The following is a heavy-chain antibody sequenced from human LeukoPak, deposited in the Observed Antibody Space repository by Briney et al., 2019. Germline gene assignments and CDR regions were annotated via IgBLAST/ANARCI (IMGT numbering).Heavy chain of an antibody. CDR2: IYYSGRT. Sequence: PSQTLSLTCTVSGGSISSGGYYWSWIRQHPGKGLEWIGYIYYSGRTYYNPSLKSRVTISVDTSKNQFSLKLSSVTAADTAVYYCARDLRVGYYDSSGYSPWGQGTLVTVSS. J-gene: IGHJ5*02. CDR1: GGSISSGGYY. CDR3: ARDLRVGYYDSSGYSP. D-gene: IGHD3-22*01. V-gene: IGHV4-31*03.